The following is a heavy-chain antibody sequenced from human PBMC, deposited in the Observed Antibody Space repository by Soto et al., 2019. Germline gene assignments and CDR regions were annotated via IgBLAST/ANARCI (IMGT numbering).Heavy chain of an antibody. CDR2: IKLDGSKK. CDR3: ARDGGYSGYDYFDY. CDR1: GLTFSNYW. V-gene: IGHV3-7*01. J-gene: IGHJ4*02. D-gene: IGHD5-12*01. Sequence: HPGGSLRLSCEASGLTFSNYWMSWVRQAPGRGLEWVANIKLDGSKKYYADSVRGRFTISRDNAKKSLYLQMSSLRAEDTAVYYCARDGGYSGYDYFDYWGQGTLVTVSS.